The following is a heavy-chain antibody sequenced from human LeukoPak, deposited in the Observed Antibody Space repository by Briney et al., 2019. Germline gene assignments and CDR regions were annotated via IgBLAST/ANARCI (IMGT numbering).Heavy chain of an antibody. Sequence: PSETLSLTCTVSGGSISSGSYYWSWIRQPAGKGLEWIGRIYTSGSTNYNPSLKSRVTMSVDTSKNQFSLKLSSVTAADTAVYYCARDDYGDYDYYFDYWGQGTLVTVSS. D-gene: IGHD4-17*01. J-gene: IGHJ4*02. CDR1: GGSISSGSYY. CDR3: ARDDYGDYDYYFDY. V-gene: IGHV4-61*02. CDR2: IYTSGST.